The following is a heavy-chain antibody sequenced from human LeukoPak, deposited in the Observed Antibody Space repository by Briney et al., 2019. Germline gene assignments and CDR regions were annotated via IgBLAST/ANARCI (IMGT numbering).Heavy chain of an antibody. Sequence: ASVKVSCKASGGTFSSYAISWVRQAPGQGLEWMGGIIPIFGTANYAQKFQGRVTITTDESTSTAYMELRSLRSDDTAVYYCARERTILTGYYRLGEDYFDYWGQGTLVTVSS. CDR3: ARERTILTGYYRLGEDYFDY. CDR1: GGTFSSYA. V-gene: IGHV1-69*05. J-gene: IGHJ4*02. CDR2: IIPIFGTA. D-gene: IGHD3-9*01.